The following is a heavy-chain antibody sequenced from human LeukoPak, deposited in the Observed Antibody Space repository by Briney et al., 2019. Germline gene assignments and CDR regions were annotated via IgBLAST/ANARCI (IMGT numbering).Heavy chain of an antibody. J-gene: IGHJ4*02. V-gene: IGHV4-34*01. Sequence: SETLSLTCAVYGGSFSGYYWSWIRQPPGKGLEWIGEINHSGSTNYNPSLKSRVTISVDTSKNQFSLKLSSVTAADTAVYCCARGGWAISTPRGIFDYWGQGTLVTVSS. CDR2: INHSGST. CDR1: GGSFSGYY. D-gene: IGHD1-26*01. CDR3: ARGGWAISTPRGIFDY.